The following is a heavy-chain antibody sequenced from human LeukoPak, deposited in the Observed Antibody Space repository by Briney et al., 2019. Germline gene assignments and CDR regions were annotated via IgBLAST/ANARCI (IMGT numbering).Heavy chain of an antibody. D-gene: IGHD5-18*01. V-gene: IGHV3-30*02. CDR1: GFTFSSYG. CDR3: ARVEFGYSYGYYFDY. J-gene: IGHJ4*02. CDR2: TRFDGSDK. Sequence: GGSLRLSCAASGFTFSSYGLHWVRQAPGKGLEWVAYTRFDGSDKYHTDSVKGRFTISRDNSKNTLYLQMNSLRAEDTAVYYCARVEFGYSYGYYFDYWGQGTLVTVSS.